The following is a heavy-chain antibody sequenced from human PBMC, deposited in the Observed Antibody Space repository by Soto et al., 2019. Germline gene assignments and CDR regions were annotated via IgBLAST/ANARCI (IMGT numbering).Heavy chain of an antibody. CDR3: ARVLEHYDILTGYLSAYNGRDV. D-gene: IGHD3-9*01. J-gene: IGHJ6*02. CDR1: GGTFSSYA. V-gene: IGHV1-69*13. CDR2: IIPIFGTA. Sequence: GASVKVSCKASGGTFSSYAISWVRQAPGQGLEWMGGIIPIFGTANYAQKFQGRVTITADESTSTAYMELSSLRSEDTAVYYCARVLEHYDILTGYLSAYNGRDVGGQGPTVTVSS.